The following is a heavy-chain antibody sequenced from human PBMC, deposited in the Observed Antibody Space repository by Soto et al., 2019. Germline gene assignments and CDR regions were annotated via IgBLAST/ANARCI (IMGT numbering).Heavy chain of an antibody. V-gene: IGHV3-30-3*01. D-gene: IGHD2-15*01. CDR1: GFTFSSYA. CDR2: ISYDGSNK. J-gene: IGHJ6*02. CDR3: ARDLGYCSDGSCYSGYYYYYGMDV. Sequence: QVQLVESGGGVVQPGRSLRLSCAASGFTFSSYAMHWVRQAPGKGLEWVAVISYDGSNKYYADSVKGRFTISRDNSKNTLYLQMNSLRDEDTAVYYCARDLGYCSDGSCYSGYYYYYGMDVWGQGTTVTVSS.